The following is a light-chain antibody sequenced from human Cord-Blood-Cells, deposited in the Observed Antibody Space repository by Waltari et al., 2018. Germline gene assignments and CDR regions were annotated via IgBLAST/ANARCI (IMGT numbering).Light chain of an antibody. CDR2: AAS. Sequence: DVQMTKSPSSLSASVGDRDTLTCRASQGISNYLAWYQQKPGKVPKLLIYAASTLQSGVPSRFSGSGSGTDFTLTISSLQPEDVATYYCQKYNSAPWTFGQGTKVEIK. CDR1: QGISNY. J-gene: IGKJ1*01. CDR3: QKYNSAPWT. V-gene: IGKV1-27*01.